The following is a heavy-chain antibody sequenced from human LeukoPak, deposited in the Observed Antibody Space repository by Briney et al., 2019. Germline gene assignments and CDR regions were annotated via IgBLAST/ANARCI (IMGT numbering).Heavy chain of an antibody. CDR1: GFTFSSLW. J-gene: IGHJ6*03. CDR3: TKDRQGPNQYHMDV. V-gene: IGHV3-7*01. CDR2: INQDGGTT. Sequence: GSLRLSGAASGFTFSSLWMSWVRQAPGRGPEWVANINQDGGTTYYVASVKGRFTISRDNAKNSLSLQMSSLRAEDTAVYYCTKDRQGPNQYHMDVWGKGTTVTVSS.